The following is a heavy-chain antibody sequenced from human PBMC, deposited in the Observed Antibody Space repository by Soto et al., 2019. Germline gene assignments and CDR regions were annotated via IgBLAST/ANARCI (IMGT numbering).Heavy chain of an antibody. CDR2: ISGSGGST. Sequence: WGSLRLSCAASGFTFSSYAMSWCRQAPGKGLEWVSAISGSGGSTYYADSVKGRFTISRDNSKNTLYLQMNSLRAEDTAVYYCAKPYSYGYYFDYWGQGTLVTVSS. D-gene: IGHD5-18*01. J-gene: IGHJ4*02. CDR1: GFTFSSYA. CDR3: AKPYSYGYYFDY. V-gene: IGHV3-23*01.